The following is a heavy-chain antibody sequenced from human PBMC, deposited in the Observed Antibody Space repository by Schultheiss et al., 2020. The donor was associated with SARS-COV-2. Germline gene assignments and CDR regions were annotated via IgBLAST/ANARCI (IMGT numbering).Heavy chain of an antibody. CDR1: GGSISSYY. D-gene: IGHD5-24*01. J-gene: IGHJ4*02. CDR3: AREGSERDGYNRGAFGY. Sequence: SETLSLTCTVSGGSISSYYWSWIRQPAGKGLEWIGRIYTSGSTNYNPSLKSRVTMSVDTSKNQFSLKLSSVTAADTAVYYCAREGSERDGYNRGAFGYWGQGTLVTVSS. CDR2: IYTSGST. V-gene: IGHV4-4*07.